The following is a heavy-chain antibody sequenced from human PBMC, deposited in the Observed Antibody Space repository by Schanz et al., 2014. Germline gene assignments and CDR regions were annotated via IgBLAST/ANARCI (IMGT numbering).Heavy chain of an antibody. J-gene: IGHJ5*02. CDR3: ARLGSPHCRTSNCHYDWFGP. CDR1: GGSISSYY. V-gene: IGHV4-59*08. D-gene: IGHD2-15*01. Sequence: QVQLQESGPGLVKPSETLSLTCTVSGGSISSYYWSWIRQPPGKGLEWIGYMYYSGSTNYNPSLKSPLTISVDTTNHHFPRRFIPVTAADTAVYYCARLGSPHCRTSNCHYDWFGPWDQGTLVTVSS. CDR2: MYYSGST.